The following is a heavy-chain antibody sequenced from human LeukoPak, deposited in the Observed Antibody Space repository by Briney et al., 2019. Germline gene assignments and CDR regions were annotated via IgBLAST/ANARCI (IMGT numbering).Heavy chain of an antibody. CDR3: ARAPSSNYPNWFDP. CDR2: IYYSGST. D-gene: IGHD4-11*01. Sequence: PSETLSLTCTVSGGSISSSSYYWGWIRQPPGKGLEWIGSIYYSGSTYYNPSLKSRVTISVDTSKNQFSLELSSVTAADTAVYYCARAPSSNYPNWFDPWGQGTLVTVSS. J-gene: IGHJ5*02. V-gene: IGHV4-39*07. CDR1: GGSISSSSYY.